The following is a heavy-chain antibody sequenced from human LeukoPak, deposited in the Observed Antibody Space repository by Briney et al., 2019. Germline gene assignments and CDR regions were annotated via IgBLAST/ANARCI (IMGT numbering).Heavy chain of an antibody. CDR1: GGSISSGSYY. CDR3: AREGYYDFWSGFRAPYDY. V-gene: IGHV4-61*02. Sequence: PSETLSLTCTVSGGSISSGSYYWSWIRQPAGKGLEWIGRIYTSGSTNYNPSLKSRVAISVDTSKNQFSLKLSSVTAADTAVYYCAREGYYDFWSGFRAPYDYWGQGTLVTVSS. CDR2: IYTSGST. J-gene: IGHJ4*02. D-gene: IGHD3-3*01.